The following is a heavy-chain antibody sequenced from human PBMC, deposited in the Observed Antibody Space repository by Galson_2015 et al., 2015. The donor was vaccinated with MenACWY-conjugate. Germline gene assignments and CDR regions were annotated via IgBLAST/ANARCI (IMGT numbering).Heavy chain of an antibody. V-gene: IGHV3-30*02. CDR3: ARDHISDGIDC. D-gene: IGHD2-21*01. J-gene: IGHJ4*02. CDR1: GFTFSSYG. Sequence: SLRLSCAASGFTFSSYGMHWVRQAPGKGLEWVAFIRYDGSNKYYADSVKGRFTISRDNAKNSLSLQMNSLRAEDTAVYYCARDHISDGIDCWGQGTLVTVSS. CDR2: IRYDGSNK.